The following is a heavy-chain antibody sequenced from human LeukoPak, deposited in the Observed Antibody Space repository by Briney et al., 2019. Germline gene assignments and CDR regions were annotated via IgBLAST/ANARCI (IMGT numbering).Heavy chain of an antibody. J-gene: IGHJ6*02. CDR3: AKDKNIGYDYGDYDGMDV. V-gene: IGHV3-43D*03. Sequence: GGSLRLSCAASGFTFDHYAMHRVRQAPGKGLEWVSLISWDGGSTYYADSVKGRFTISRDNSKNSLYLQMNSLRAEDTALYYCAKDKNIGYDYGDYDGMDVWGQGTTVTVSS. D-gene: IGHD4-17*01. CDR2: ISWDGGST. CDR1: GFTFDHYA.